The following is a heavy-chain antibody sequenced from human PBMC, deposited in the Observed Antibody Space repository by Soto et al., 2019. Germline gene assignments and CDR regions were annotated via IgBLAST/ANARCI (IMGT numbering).Heavy chain of an antibody. V-gene: IGHV1-69*06. CDR2: IIPIFDKP. CDR3: ARRTGLAASLASPAYYGLDV. Sequence: QVHLVQSGAEVKKPGSSVKVSCEASGGSFYNYAVTWVRQAPGQGLEWVGSIIPIFDKPNFAQKFQGRLTITADKSTSIAYMELNRLTSGDTAVYYCARRTGLAASLASPAYYGLDVWGQGTTVIVSS. J-gene: IGHJ6*02. CDR1: GGSFYNYA. D-gene: IGHD6-25*01.